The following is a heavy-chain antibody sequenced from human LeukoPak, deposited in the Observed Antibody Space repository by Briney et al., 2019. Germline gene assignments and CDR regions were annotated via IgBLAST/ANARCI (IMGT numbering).Heavy chain of an antibody. J-gene: IGHJ4*02. D-gene: IGHD4-17*01. CDR2: IIPIFGTA. CDR1: GGTFSSYA. Sequence: GSSVKVSCKASGGTFSSYAISWVRQAPGQGLEWMGGIIPIFGTANYAQKFQGRVTITADESTSTAYMELRSLRSDDTAVYYCARDLGSDYGDYDISLDYWGQGTLVTVSS. V-gene: IGHV1-69*01. CDR3: ARDLGSDYGDYDISLDY.